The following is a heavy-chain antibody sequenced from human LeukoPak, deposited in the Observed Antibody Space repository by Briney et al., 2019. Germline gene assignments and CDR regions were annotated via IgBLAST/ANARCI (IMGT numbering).Heavy chain of an antibody. V-gene: IGHV3-23*01. CDR3: AKVGPAAARDY. Sequence: PGGSLRLSCAASGFTFSNYGMHWVRQAPGKGLEWVSGISGSGDNTYYADSVKGRFTISRDNSKNTMYLEMNSLRADDTAIYYCAKVGPAAARDYWGQGTLVTVSS. J-gene: IGHJ4*02. CDR2: ISGSGDNT. D-gene: IGHD2-2*01. CDR1: GFTFSNYG.